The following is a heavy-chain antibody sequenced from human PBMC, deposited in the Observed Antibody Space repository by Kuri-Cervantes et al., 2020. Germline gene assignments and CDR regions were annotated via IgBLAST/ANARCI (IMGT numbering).Heavy chain of an antibody. CDR2: IRDNGGHT. Sequence: GESLKISCAASGFIFSNYAMTWVRQAPGKGLEWVSGIRDNGGHTSHADSVKGRFTISRDNSKNTLYLQMNSLRAEDTAVYYCARRDGSTWYYFDYWGQGTLVTVSS. CDR3: ARRDGSTWYYFDY. V-gene: IGHV3-23*01. J-gene: IGHJ4*02. D-gene: IGHD6-13*01. CDR1: GFIFSNYA.